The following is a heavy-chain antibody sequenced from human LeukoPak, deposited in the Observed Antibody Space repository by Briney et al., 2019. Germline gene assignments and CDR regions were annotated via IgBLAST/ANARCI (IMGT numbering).Heavy chain of an antibody. V-gene: IGHV3-30*18. CDR3: AKYRETTSSGTFDY. J-gene: IGHJ4*02. CDR1: GFTFSSYG. D-gene: IGHD1-1*01. CDR2: IAEDGSNE. Sequence: GGSLRLSCAASGFTFSSYGMHCVRQAPGKGLEWVAFIAEDGSNEKYTDSVKGRFTISRDNSNNTLYLRMNSLRAEDTGVYYCAKYRETTSSGTFDYWGQGTLVTVSS.